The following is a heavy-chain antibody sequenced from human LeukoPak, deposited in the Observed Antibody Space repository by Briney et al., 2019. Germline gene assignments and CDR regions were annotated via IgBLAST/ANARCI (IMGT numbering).Heavy chain of an antibody. CDR2: IQYDGSNK. J-gene: IGHJ4*02. CDR3: AKDRGYSGTYYLDY. V-gene: IGHV3-30*02. Sequence: PVGALRLSSAAPGVTFSIDIMHSGRQAPRKRLGRGGFIQYDGSNKYYADYVKGRFTISRDNLGNTLYLQMNSLRAEDTAVYYCAKDRGYSGTYYLDYWGQGTLVTVSS. D-gene: IGHD1-26*01. CDR1: GVTFSIDI.